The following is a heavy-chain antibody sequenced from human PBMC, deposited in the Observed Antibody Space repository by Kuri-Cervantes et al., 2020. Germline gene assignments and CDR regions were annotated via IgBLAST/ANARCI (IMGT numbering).Heavy chain of an antibody. CDR3: ARDGGHGNFDN. Sequence: GGSLRLSCAASGFTFSSYAMHWVRQAPGKGLQWVASIKEDGSVKDYVDSVKGRFTISRDNAKNSLYLQLNSLRAEDSAVYYCARDGGHGNFDNWGQGSMVTVFS. D-gene: IGHD3-16*01. V-gene: IGHV3-7*01. J-gene: IGHJ4*02. CDR2: IKEDGSVK. CDR1: GFTFSSYA.